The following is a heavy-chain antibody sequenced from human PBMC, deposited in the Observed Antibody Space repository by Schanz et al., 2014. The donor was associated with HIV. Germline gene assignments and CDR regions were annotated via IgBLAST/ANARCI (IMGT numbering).Heavy chain of an antibody. Sequence: QVQLVESGGGVVQPGRSLRLSCAASGFTFSSYDMHWVRQAPGKGLEWVAVIWYDGSNKYYADSVKGRFTSSRDNSKNTLYLQMNSLRAEDTAVYYCAKDSGSGVMFNFDYWGQGTLVTVSS. CDR3: AKDSGSGVMFNFDY. V-gene: IGHV3-33*06. D-gene: IGHD3-10*01. CDR1: GFTFSSYD. CDR2: IWYDGSNK. J-gene: IGHJ4*02.